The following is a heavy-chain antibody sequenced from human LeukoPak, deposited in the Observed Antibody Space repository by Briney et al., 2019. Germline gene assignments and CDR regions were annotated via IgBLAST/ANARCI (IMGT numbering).Heavy chain of an antibody. CDR3: ARGGIRGWFHP. D-gene: IGHD5-18*01. CDR1: GGTFSSYA. Sequence: SAKVSCKASGGTFSSYAISWVRQAPREGLEWMGGIFPMFGTANYAQKFQGRVTITTDESTSTAYMELSSLRSEDTPVYYCARGGIRGWFHPWGQRTLVTVSS. V-gene: IGHV1-69*05. J-gene: IGHJ5*02. CDR2: IFPMFGTA.